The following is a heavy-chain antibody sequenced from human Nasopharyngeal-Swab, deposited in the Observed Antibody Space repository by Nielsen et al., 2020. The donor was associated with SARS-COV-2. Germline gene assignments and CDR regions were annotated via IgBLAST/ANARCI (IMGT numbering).Heavy chain of an antibody. D-gene: IGHD2-2*01. CDR1: GFTFSSYS. J-gene: IGHJ6*02. CDR2: ISSSSSYI. CDR3: RVVPAAMWYYYYGMYV. Sequence: AGSLRLSCAASGFTFSSYSMNWVRQAPGKGLEWVSSISSSSSYIYYTDSVKGRFTISRDNFKNTLYMQMSSLRAEDTAVYYCRVVPAAMWYYYYGMYVWGQGTTVTVSS. V-gene: IGHV3-21*04.